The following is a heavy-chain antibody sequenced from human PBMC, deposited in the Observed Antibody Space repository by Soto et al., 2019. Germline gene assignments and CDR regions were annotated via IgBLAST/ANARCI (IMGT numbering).Heavy chain of an antibody. J-gene: IGHJ5*02. CDR3: ARRPGSWFDP. D-gene: IGHD3-10*01. CDR1: GYSFTTSW. Sequence: GESLKISFKASGYSFTTSWICWVRQMPGKGLEWMGIIFPSDSDTRYSPSFQGQVTISVDKSISTAYLQWSSLKASETAMYYCARRPGSWFDPWGQGTLVTVSS. V-gene: IGHV5-51*01. CDR2: IFPSDSDT.